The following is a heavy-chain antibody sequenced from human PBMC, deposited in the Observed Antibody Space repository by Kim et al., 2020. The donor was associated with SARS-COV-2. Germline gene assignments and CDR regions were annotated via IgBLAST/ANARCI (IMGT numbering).Heavy chain of an antibody. Sequence: GGSLRLSCAASGFTFSSYAMSWVRQAPGKGLEWVSDFYSGGSSTYYADSVKGRFTISRDNSRNTLYLQMNSLRAEDTAVYYCAKGWEYFDYWGQGTLVTVSS. J-gene: IGHJ4*02. D-gene: IGHD1-26*01. CDR1: GFTFSSYA. CDR3: AKGWEYFDY. V-gene: IGHV3-23*03. CDR2: FYSGGSST.